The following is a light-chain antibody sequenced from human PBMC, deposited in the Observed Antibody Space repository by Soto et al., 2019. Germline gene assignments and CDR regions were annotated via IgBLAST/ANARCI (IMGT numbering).Light chain of an antibody. CDR3: QQYNNYYT. V-gene: IGKV1-5*03. CDR1: QSISNW. J-gene: IGKJ2*01. CDR2: RAS. Sequence: DIQMTQSPSTLSASVGDRVTITCRASQSISNWLAWYQQKPGEAPKLLISRASDLRSGVPSRFSGSGSGTEFTLTISSLQPDDFATYYCQQYNNYYTFGQGTKLEI.